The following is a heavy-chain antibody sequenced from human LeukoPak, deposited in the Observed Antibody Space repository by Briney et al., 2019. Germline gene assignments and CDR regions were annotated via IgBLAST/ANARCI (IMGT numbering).Heavy chain of an antibody. V-gene: IGHV3-23*01. J-gene: IGHJ4*02. Sequence: PGGSLRLSCAASGFTFSSYAMSWVCQAPGKGLEWVSAISGSSGSTYYADSVKGRFTISRDNSKNTLYLQMNSLRAEDTAVYYCAKDGLPYYYDSSGYYLDYWGQGTLVTVSS. D-gene: IGHD3-22*01. CDR2: ISGSSGST. CDR1: GFTFSSYA. CDR3: AKDGLPYYYDSSGYYLDY.